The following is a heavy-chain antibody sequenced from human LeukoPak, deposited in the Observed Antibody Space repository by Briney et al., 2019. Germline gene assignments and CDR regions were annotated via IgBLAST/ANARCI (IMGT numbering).Heavy chain of an antibody. D-gene: IGHD1-7*01. V-gene: IGHV4-34*01. CDR3: ARGCSYNWNYRLREPFDY. CDR1: GGSFSGYY. Sequence: SETLSLTCAVYGGSFSGYYWSWIRQPPGKGLEWLGEINHSGSTNYNPSLKSRVTISVDASKNQFSLKLSSVTAADTAVYYCARGCSYNWNYRLREPFDYWGQGTLVTVSS. CDR2: INHSGST. J-gene: IGHJ4*02.